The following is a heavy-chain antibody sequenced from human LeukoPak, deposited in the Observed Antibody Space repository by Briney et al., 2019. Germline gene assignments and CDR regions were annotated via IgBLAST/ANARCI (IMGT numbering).Heavy chain of an antibody. Sequence: SETLSLTCAVSGGSISSSNWWSWVRQPPGKGLEWIGEIYHSGSTNYNPSLKSRVTISVDTSKNQFSLKLSSVTAADTAVYYCARDPIDYDILTGRYAFDIWGQGTMVTVSS. CDR1: GGSISSSNW. V-gene: IGHV4-4*02. CDR3: ARDPIDYDILTGRYAFDI. D-gene: IGHD3-9*01. CDR2: IYHSGST. J-gene: IGHJ3*02.